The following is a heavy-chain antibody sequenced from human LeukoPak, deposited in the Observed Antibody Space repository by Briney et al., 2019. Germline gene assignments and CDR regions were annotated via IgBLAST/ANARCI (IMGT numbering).Heavy chain of an antibody. D-gene: IGHD6-19*01. CDR3: ARLREASVTGTVNAFDI. Sequence: PSETLSLTCTVSGGSISSSSYSWGWIRQPPGKGLEWIGNIYYSGSTYHNPSLMSRVTISVDTSKNQFSLKLSSVTAAETAVYYCARLREASVTGTVNAFDIWGQGTMVTVSS. V-gene: IGHV4-39*01. CDR2: IYYSGST. CDR1: GGSISSSSYS. J-gene: IGHJ3*02.